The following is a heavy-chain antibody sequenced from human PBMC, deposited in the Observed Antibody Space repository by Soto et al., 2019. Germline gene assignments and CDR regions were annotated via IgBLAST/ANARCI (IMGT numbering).Heavy chain of an antibody. Sequence: SLTCAASGGPITSGGYSWSWIRQPPGKGLEWIGYIYHSGGTYYNPSLKSRVTLSIDRTKKQFSLKLKSVTAADTAVYFCARTMTTSGWFDPWGQGTLVTVSS. CDR2: IYHSGGT. D-gene: IGHD4-17*01. CDR3: ARTMTTSGWFDP. J-gene: IGHJ5*02. CDR1: GGPITSGGYS. V-gene: IGHV4-30-2*01.